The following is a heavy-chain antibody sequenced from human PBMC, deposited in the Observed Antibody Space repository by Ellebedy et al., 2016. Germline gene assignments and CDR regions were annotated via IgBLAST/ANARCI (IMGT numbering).Heavy chain of an antibody. D-gene: IGHD3-22*01. V-gene: IGHV3-23*01. CDR2: ISGSGGST. CDR3: AKVSPGGSDSSGYYPAAFDI. CDR1: GFTFSSYA. Sequence: GESLKISXAASGFTFSSYAMSWVRQAPGKGLEWVSAISGSGGSTYYADSVKGRFTISRDNSKNTLYLQMNSLRAEDTAVYYCAKVSPGGSDSSGYYPAAFDIWGQGTMVTVSS. J-gene: IGHJ3*02.